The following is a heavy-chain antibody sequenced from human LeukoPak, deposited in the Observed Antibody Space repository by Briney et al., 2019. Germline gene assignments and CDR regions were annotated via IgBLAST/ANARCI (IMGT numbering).Heavy chain of an antibody. Sequence: SDTLSLTCTVSGGSINSYFWRWVRQPAGKGLEWIGRIYTTGTTHFNPSLRSRLAMSVDTSKNLFSLNLSSVTAADTAVYYCARQGYGASWYHLDYWGRGTLVTVSS. CDR3: ARQGYGASWYHLDY. V-gene: IGHV4-4*07. J-gene: IGHJ4*02. D-gene: IGHD6-13*01. CDR2: IYTTGTT. CDR1: GGSINSYF.